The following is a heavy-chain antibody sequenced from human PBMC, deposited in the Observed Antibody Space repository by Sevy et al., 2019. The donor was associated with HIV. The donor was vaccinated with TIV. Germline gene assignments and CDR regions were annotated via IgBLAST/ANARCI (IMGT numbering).Heavy chain of an antibody. J-gene: IGHJ6*03. CDR1: GFTFSDHY. D-gene: IGHD1-26*01. CDR2: IRNKAKSYTT. Sequence: GGSLRLSCAASGFTFSDHYMDWVRQAPGKGLEWIGRIRNKAKSYTTEYAASVRGRVTISSDDSKNSLYLQMTSLKTEDTAVYYCTRLGYSGSPQGFYYYMDVWGKGTTVTVSS. V-gene: IGHV3-72*01. CDR3: TRLGYSGSPQGFYYYMDV.